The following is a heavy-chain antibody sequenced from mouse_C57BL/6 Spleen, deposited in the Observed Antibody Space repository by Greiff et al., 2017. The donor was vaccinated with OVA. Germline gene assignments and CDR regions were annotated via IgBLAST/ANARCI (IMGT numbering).Heavy chain of an antibody. Sequence: QVQLQQPGAELVKPGASVKMSCKASGYTFTSYWITWVKQRPGQGLEWIGDIYPGSGSTNYNEKFKSKDTLTVDTSSSTAYMQLSSLTSEDSAVYYCARYPPYYYGSSYFYYAMDYWGQGTSVTVSS. J-gene: IGHJ4*01. V-gene: IGHV1-55*01. D-gene: IGHD1-1*01. CDR3: ARYPPYYYGSSYFYYAMDY. CDR2: IYPGSGST. CDR1: GYTFTSYW.